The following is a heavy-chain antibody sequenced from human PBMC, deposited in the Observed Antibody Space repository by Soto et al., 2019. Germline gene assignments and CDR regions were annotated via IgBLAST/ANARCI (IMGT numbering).Heavy chain of an antibody. V-gene: IGHV1-8*01. CDR1: GYTFTSYD. D-gene: IGHD3-3*02. CDR2: MNPNSGNT. J-gene: IGHJ4*02. Sequence: QVQLVQSGAEVKKPGASVKVSCKASGYTFTSYDINWVRQATGQGLEWMGWMNPNSGNTGYAQNFQGRVTMTRNTSLSTAYMELSSLRSEDTAVYYCARVIFRGNIEPYYFDYWGQGTLVTVSS. CDR3: ARVIFRGNIEPYYFDY.